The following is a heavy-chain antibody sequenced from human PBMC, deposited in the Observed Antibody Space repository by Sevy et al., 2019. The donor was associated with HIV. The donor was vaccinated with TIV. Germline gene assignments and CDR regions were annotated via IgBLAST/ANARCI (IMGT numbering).Heavy chain of an antibody. CDR1: GDSINTEGYY. D-gene: IGHD2-15*01. CDR3: ARGTEALISAFDI. J-gene: IGHJ3*02. Sequence: SETLSLTCAVSGDSINTEGYYWTWIRQHPGKGLEWIGYIYYTGSTYYNPSPESRITMSVDTSKNHFSLKLNSVTAADTAVYYCARGTEALISAFDIWGQGTMVTVSS. V-gene: IGHV4-31*11. CDR2: IYYTGST.